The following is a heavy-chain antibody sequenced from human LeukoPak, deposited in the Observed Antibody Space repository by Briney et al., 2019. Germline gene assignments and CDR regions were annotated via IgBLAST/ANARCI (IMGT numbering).Heavy chain of an antibody. D-gene: IGHD3-10*01. J-gene: IGHJ4*02. CDR3: ARDGTLGASGSYYNLPY. CDR1: GFTFSSYG. CDR2: IWHDESKK. V-gene: IGHV3-33*01. Sequence: GGSLRLSCAASGFTFSSYGMHWVRQAPGKGLEWVAVIWHDESKKYYADSVEGRLTISRDTSKNTLYLQMNSLRVEDTAVYYCARDGTLGASGSYYNLPYWGQGTLVTVSS.